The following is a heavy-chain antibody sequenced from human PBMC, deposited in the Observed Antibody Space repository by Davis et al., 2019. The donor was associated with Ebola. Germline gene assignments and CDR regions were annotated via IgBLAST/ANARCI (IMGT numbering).Heavy chain of an antibody. D-gene: IGHD1-26*01. Sequence: GGSLRLSCAASGFTFGSFWMSWVRQAPGKGLEWVTNIKQDGSERNYVDSVKGRFTISRDNAKRSLFLQMNSLRAEDTAVYYCARDNSGSLDYWGQGTLVTVSS. CDR3: ARDNSGSLDY. V-gene: IGHV3-7*01. J-gene: IGHJ4*02. CDR1: GFTFGSFW. CDR2: IKQDGSER.